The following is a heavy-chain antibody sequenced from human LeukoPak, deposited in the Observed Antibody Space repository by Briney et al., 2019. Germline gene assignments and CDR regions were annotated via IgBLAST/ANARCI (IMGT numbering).Heavy chain of an antibody. J-gene: IGHJ6*03. CDR1: GDSISSSNYY. V-gene: IGHV4-39*07. D-gene: IGHD6-6*01. CDR3: ARVFRAARSLWYYYYMDV. CDR2: IYYSGST. Sequence: SETLSLTCIVSGDSISSSNYYWAWIRQPPGTGLEWIGSIYYSGSTNYNPSLKSRVTISVDTSKNQFSLKLSSVTAADTAVYYCARVFRAARSLWYYYYMDVWGKGTTVTVSS.